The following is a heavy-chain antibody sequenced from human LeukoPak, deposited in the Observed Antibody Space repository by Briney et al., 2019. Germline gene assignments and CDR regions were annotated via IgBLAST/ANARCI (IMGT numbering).Heavy chain of an antibody. V-gene: IGHV4-39*07. J-gene: IGHJ3*02. D-gene: IGHD3-10*01. Sequence: SETLSLTCTVSGGSISSSSYYWGWVRQPPGKGLEWIANIYYSGSTYYNPSLKSRVTISVDTSKNQFSLKLRSVTAADTAVYYCARWGLLWFGELLVDAFDIWGQGTMVTVSS. CDR3: ARWGLLWFGELLVDAFDI. CDR1: GGSISSSSYY. CDR2: IYYSGST.